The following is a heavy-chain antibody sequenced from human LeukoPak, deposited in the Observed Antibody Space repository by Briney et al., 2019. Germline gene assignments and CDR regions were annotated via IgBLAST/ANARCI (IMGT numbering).Heavy chain of an antibody. J-gene: IGHJ4*02. CDR2: IYYSGST. CDR3: ASRPARLLWFGELDY. D-gene: IGHD3-10*01. CDR1: GGSISSSSCY. Sequence: ASETLSLTCTVSGGSISSSSCYWGWIRQPPGKGLEWIGSIYYSGSTYYNPSLKSRVTISVDTSKNQFSLKLSSVTAADAAVYYCASRPARLLWFGELDYWGQGTLVTVSS. V-gene: IGHV4-39*07.